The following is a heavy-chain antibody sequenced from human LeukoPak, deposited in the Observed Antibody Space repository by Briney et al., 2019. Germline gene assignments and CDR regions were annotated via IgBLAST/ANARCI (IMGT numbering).Heavy chain of an antibody. J-gene: IGHJ6*03. Sequence: SETLSLTCAVSGYSISSGYYWGWIRQPPGKGLEWIGSIYHSGSTYYNPSLKSRVTISVDTSKNQFSLKLSSVTAADTAVYYCARDLWGSSSWYYYYYMDVWGKGTTVTASS. CDR1: GYSISSGYY. V-gene: IGHV4-38-2*02. D-gene: IGHD6-13*01. CDR3: ARDLWGSSSWYYYYYMDV. CDR2: IYHSGST.